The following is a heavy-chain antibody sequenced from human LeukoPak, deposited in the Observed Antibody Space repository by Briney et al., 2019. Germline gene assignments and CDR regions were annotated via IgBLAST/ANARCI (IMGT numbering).Heavy chain of an antibody. CDR3: ESVRIGGWTDY. CDR1: GFTFSHYW. Sequence: PGGSLRLSCAASGFTFSHYWMHWVRQAPGKGLVWVSRIKTDGRSTNYADSVKGRFTISRDNAKNTLYLQMNSLRAEDTAVYYCESVRIGGWTDYWGQGTLVTVSS. D-gene: IGHD6-19*01. CDR2: IKTDGRST. J-gene: IGHJ4*02. V-gene: IGHV3-74*01.